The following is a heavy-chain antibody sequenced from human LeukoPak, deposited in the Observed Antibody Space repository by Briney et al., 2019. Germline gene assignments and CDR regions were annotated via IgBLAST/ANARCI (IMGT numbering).Heavy chain of an antibody. CDR1: GYTLTELS. CDR2: FDPEDGET. V-gene: IGHV1-24*01. J-gene: IGHJ4*02. CDR3: ATPVGPTYYFDY. D-gene: IGHD1-26*01. Sequence: ASVKVSCKVSGYTLTELSMHWVRQAPGKGLEWMGGFDPEDGETIYAQKFQGRVTMTEDTSTDAAYMELSSLRSEDTAVYYCATPVGPTYYFDYWGQGTLVTVSS.